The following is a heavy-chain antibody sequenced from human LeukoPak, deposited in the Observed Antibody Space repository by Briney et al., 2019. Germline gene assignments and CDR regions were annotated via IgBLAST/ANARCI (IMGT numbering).Heavy chain of an antibody. Sequence: PGGSLRLSCAASGYTFSDHNLDWVRQAPGKGLEWVGRIKSKSVGETTDYAAPVKGRFTISRDDSENTLYLQMNSLKTEDTAVYYCTTHSGNDLRSWGQGTLVTVSS. J-gene: IGHJ5*02. CDR1: GYTFSDHN. CDR3: TTHSGNDLRS. CDR2: IKSKSVGETT. V-gene: IGHV3-15*01. D-gene: IGHD5-12*01.